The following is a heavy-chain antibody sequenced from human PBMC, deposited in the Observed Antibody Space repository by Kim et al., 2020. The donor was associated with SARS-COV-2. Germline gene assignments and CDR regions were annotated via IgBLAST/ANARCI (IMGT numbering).Heavy chain of an antibody. CDR2: IYPGDSDT. Sequence: GESLKISCKGSGYSFTSYWIGWVRQMPGKGLEWMGIIYPGDSDTRYSPSFQGQVTISADKSSSTAYLQWSSLKASDAAMYYCARQNWNYLLRYFDYWGQGTLVTVSS. V-gene: IGHV5-51*01. D-gene: IGHD1-7*01. J-gene: IGHJ4*02. CDR3: ARQNWNYLLRYFDY. CDR1: GYSFTSYW.